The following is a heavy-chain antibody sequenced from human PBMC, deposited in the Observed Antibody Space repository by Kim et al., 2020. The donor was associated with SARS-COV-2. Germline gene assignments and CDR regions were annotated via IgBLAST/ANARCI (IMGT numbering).Heavy chain of an antibody. D-gene: IGHD1-1*01. CDR3: IAAVPLAASMWVFY. CDR2: LRSKALNYAT. Sequence: GGSLRLSCAASGFSFSGSNIHWVRQASGKGLEWVGRLRSKALNYATTYAASVSGRFTISRDDSKNMAYLQMSSVKTEDMALYYCIAAVPLAASMWVFYWGQGTLVSVSS. J-gene: IGHJ4*02. CDR1: GFSFSGSN. V-gene: IGHV3-73*01.